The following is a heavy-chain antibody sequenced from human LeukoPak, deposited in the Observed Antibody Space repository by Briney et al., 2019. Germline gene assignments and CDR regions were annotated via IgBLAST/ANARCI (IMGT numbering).Heavy chain of an antibody. CDR1: GYIFTDYY. CDR2: INPNSGGT. Sequence: GASVKVSCKASGYIFTDYYMHWVRQAPGQELGWMGRINPNSGGTNYAQKFQGRVTMTRDTSISTAYMELSRLRSDDTAVHYCARDKAAAGRKYYYYMDVWGKGTTVTVSS. D-gene: IGHD6-13*01. V-gene: IGHV1-2*06. CDR3: ARDKAAAGRKYYYYMDV. J-gene: IGHJ6*03.